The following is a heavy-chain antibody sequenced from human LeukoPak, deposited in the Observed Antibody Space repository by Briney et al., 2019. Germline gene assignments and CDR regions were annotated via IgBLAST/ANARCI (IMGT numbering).Heavy chain of an antibody. CDR3: ARTEYDDFWSGHNGYFDY. CDR2: IIPIFGTA. V-gene: IGHV1-69*01. CDR1: GGTFSSYA. D-gene: IGHD3-3*01. J-gene: IGHJ4*02. Sequence: SVKVSCKASGGTFSSYAISWVRQARGQGLEWMGGIIPIFGTANYAQKFQGRVTITADESTSTAYMELSSLRSEDTAVYYCARTEYDDFWSGHNGYFDYWGQGTLVTVSS.